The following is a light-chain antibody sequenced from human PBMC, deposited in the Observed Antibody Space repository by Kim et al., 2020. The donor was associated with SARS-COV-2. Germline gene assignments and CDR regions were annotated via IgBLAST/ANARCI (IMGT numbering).Light chain of an antibody. J-gene: IGKJ1*01. Sequence: ASVGDRVTLTCRASQSISSWLAWYQQKPGKAPKLLIYKASSLESGVPSRFSGSESGTEFTLTISSLQPDDFATYYCQQYNSYSWTFGQGTKVDIK. CDR2: KAS. V-gene: IGKV1-5*03. CDR3: QQYNSYSWT. CDR1: QSISSW.